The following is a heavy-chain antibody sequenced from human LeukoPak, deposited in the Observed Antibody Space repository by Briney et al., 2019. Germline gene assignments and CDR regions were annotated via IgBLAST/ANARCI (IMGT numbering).Heavy chain of an antibody. J-gene: IGHJ4*02. Sequence: SVKVSCKASGYTFTSYGISWVRQAPGQGLEWMGRIIPILGIANYAQKFQGRVTITADKSTSTAYMELSSLRSEDTAVYYCARALEDSSSVFDYWGQGTLVTVSS. CDR1: GYTFTSYG. CDR3: ARALEDSSSVFDY. CDR2: IIPILGIA. D-gene: IGHD6-6*01. V-gene: IGHV1-69*04.